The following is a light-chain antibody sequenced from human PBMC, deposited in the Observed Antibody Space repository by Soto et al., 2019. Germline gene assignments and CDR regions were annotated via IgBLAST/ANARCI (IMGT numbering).Light chain of an antibody. CDR3: QQYNNGPLT. CDR1: QSVSSN. J-gene: IGKJ5*01. V-gene: IGKV3-15*01. Sequence: EIVMTQSPATLSVSPGERATLSCRASQSVSSNLAWYQQKPGQAPRLLIYGASTRATGIPARFSGSGSGTEFTLTISRLQSEDFAVYYCQQYNNGPLTFGQGTRLEIK. CDR2: GAS.